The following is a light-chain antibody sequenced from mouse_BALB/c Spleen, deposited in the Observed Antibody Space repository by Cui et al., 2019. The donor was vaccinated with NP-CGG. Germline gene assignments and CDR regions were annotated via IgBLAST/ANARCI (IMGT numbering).Light chain of an antibody. CDR3: ALWYSNHWV. CDR2: GTN. J-gene: IGLJ1*01. Sequence: VVTQASAPTTSPGETVTLTCRSSTGAVTTSNYANWVQEKPDHLFTGLIGGTNNRAPGVPARFSGSLIGDKAALTITGAQTEDEAIYFCALWYSNHWVFGGGTKLTVL. V-gene: IGLV1*01. CDR1: TGAVTTSNY.